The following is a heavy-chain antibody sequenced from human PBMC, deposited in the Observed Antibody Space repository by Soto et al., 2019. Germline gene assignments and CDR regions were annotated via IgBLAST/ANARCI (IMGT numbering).Heavy chain of an antibody. D-gene: IGHD2-15*01. CDR2: MSRSSSTI. CDR1: GFTLSRYS. CDR3: ARDQEGDIPDY. J-gene: IGHJ4*02. V-gene: IGHV3-48*01. Sequence: EVQLVESGGGLVQPGGSLRLSCVASGFTLSRYSMNWVGQAPGKGLEWVSYMSRSSSTIYYADSEKGRFTISRDKAENSRYLQMNSLSAEDKNVYYCARDQEGDIPDYWGQGTRVTVSS.